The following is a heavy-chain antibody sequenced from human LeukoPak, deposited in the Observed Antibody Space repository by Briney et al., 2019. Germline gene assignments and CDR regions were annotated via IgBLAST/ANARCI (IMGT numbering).Heavy chain of an antibody. V-gene: IGHV3-74*01. J-gene: IGHJ3*02. CDR3: ARELPRIGGQTDASDI. CDR1: GFTSSGDW. Sequence: GGSLRLSCAVSGFTSSGDWMHWVRQAPGKGLVWVSRSKNDGSSTSYADSVKGLFTISRDNAKNTLYLQMNSLRAEDTAVYYCARELPRIGGQTDASDIWGQGTMVTVS. D-gene: IGHD3-16*01. CDR2: SKNDGSST.